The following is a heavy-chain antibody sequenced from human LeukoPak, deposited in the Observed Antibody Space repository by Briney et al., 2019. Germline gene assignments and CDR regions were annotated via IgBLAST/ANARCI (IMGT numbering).Heavy chain of an antibody. CDR2: IYSGGST. J-gene: IGHJ5*02. V-gene: IGHV3-53*05. CDR1: GFTVSSNY. CDR3: ARAVTTKNFNWFDP. Sequence: PGGSLRLSCAASGFTVSSNYMSWVRQAPGKGLECVSVIYSGGSTYYADSVKGRFTISRDNSKNTLYLQMNSLRAEDTAVYYCARAVTTKNFNWFDPWGQGTLVTDSS. D-gene: IGHD4-17*01.